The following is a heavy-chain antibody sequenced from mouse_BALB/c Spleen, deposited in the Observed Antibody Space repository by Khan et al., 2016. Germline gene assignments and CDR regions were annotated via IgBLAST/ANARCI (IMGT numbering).Heavy chain of an antibody. D-gene: IGHD2-12*01. J-gene: IGHJ1*01. V-gene: IGHV1-54*01. CDR1: GYAFTNYL. CDR3: TRTNDRYFDV. CDR2: FNPGRGGT. Sequence: QVRLQQSGAELVRPGTSVKVSCKASGYAFTNYLIEWVKQRPGQGLEWIGVFNPGRGGTNHNEKFSGTATLTADKSSSTSYMQLCSSTSDDSAVYFCTRTNDRYFDVWGAGTTVTVSS.